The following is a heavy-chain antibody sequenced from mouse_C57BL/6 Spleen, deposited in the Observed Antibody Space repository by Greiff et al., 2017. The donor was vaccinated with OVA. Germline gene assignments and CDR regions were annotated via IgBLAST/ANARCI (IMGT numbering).Heavy chain of an antibody. CDR1: GYTFTSYN. D-gene: IGHD2-3*01. CDR2: IYPGNGDT. J-gene: IGHJ2*01. CDR3: ALVYDGYRGDY. V-gene: IGHV1-12*01. Sequence: QVQLKESGAELVRPGASVKMSCKASGYTFTSYNMHWVKQTPRQGLEWIGAIYPGNGDTSYNQKFKGKATLTVDKSSSTAYMQLSSLTSEDSAVYFCALVYDGYRGDYWGQGTTLTVSS.